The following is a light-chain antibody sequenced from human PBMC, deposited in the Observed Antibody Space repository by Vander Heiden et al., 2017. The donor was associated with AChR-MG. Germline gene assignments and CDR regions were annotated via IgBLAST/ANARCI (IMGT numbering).Light chain of an antibody. CDR2: FDR. Sequence: SYVLTQPPSVSVAPGQTARITCGGNNIRGVRVHWYHAKPGQAPVMVMYFDRDRPSGIPERFSGSPSGNTATLTISRAEAGDEADYYCQVWDTSSDDRAVFGGGTKLTVL. V-gene: IGLV3-21*04. CDR3: QVWDTSSDDRAV. CDR1: NIRGVR. J-gene: IGLJ2*01.